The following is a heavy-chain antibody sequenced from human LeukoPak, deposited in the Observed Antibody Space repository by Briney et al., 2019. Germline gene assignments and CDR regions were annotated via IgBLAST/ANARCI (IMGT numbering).Heavy chain of an antibody. Sequence: GGPLRLSCAASGFRFKNFGMTWVPQAPGKGLEWVSTISASGGGAYYADSVKGRFTISRDNSKDTLSLQMNTLRAEDTAVYYCAKDVRRAEYCSATTCYTSSFDYWGQGTLVTVSS. J-gene: IGHJ4*02. D-gene: IGHD2-2*02. CDR2: ISASGGGA. V-gene: IGHV3-23*01. CDR1: GFRFKNFG. CDR3: AKDVRRAEYCSATTCYTSSFDY.